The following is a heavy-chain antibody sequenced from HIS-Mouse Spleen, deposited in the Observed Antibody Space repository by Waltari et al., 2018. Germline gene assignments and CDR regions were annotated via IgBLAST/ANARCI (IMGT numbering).Heavy chain of an antibody. CDR2: IYYSGST. CDR3: ARDGYSGYGHDAFDI. Sequence: QLQLQESGPGLVKPSETLSLTCTVSGGSISSSSYYWGWIRQPPGKGLEWIESIYYSGSTYYNPSLKSRGTISVDTSKNQFSLKLSSVTAADTAVYYCARDGYSGYGHDAFDIWGQGTMVTVSS. D-gene: IGHD5-12*01. J-gene: IGHJ3*02. CDR1: GGSISSSSYY. V-gene: IGHV4-39*07.